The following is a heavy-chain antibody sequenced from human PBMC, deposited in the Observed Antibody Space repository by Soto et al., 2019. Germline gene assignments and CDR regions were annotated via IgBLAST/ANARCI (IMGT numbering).Heavy chain of an antibody. V-gene: IGHV1-69*01. J-gene: IGHJ4*02. CDR1: GGTFSSYA. CDR2: IIPIFGTA. D-gene: IGHD3-9*01. Sequence: QVQLVQSGAEVKKPGSSVKVSCKASGGTFSSYAISWVRQAPGQGLEWMGGIIPIFGTANYAQKFQGRVTITADESTSKAYMELSSLRAEDTAVYYCARSLNILTGYSGHYFDYWGQGTLVTVSS. CDR3: ARSLNILTGYSGHYFDY.